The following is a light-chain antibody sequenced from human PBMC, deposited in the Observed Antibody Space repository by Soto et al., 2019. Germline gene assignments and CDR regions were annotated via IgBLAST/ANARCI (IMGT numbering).Light chain of an antibody. CDR3: QQYGSSRT. CDR1: QSVSSSY. J-gene: IGKJ1*01. V-gene: IGKV3-20*01. CDR2: GAS. Sequence: EIVLTQSTGTLSLSPGERATLSCRASQSVSSSYLAWYQQKLGQAPRLLIYGASSRATGIPDRFSGSGSGTDFPLTIRRLEPEDFAVYYCQQYGSSRTFGQGTQVEI.